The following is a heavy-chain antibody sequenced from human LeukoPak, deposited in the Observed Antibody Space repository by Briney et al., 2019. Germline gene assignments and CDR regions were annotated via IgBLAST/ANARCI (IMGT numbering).Heavy chain of an antibody. D-gene: IGHD3-3*01. CDR2: INQDGSEK. J-gene: IGHJ4*02. Sequence: SGGSLRLSCVASGFSFSRHWMSWVRQAPGKGLEWVANINQDGSEKYYVESVKGRFTISRDNSKKSVYLQMSSLRADDTAVYYCATDHRPDRGNFLGFEHWGQGTLVTVSS. CDR1: GFSFSRHW. CDR3: ATDHRPDRGNFLGFEH. V-gene: IGHV3-7*01.